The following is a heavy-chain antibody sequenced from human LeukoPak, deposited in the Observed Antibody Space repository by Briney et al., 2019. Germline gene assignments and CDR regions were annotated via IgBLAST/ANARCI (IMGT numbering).Heavy chain of an antibody. CDR3: ARGHDAFDI. V-gene: IGHV4-59*01. CDR1: GGSISSYY. J-gene: IGHJ3*02. CDR2: IYYSGST. Sequence: SETLSLTCTVSGGSISSYYWSWMRQSPGKGLVWIGYIYYSGSTNYNPSLKSRVTISVGTSKNQFSLKLSSVTAADTAVYYCARGHDAFDIWGQGTMVTVSS.